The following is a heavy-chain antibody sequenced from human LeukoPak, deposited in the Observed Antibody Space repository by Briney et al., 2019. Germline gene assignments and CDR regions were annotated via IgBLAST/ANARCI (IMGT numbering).Heavy chain of an antibody. CDR3: ARDKEVVGGLDY. Sequence: ASVKVSCKASGYTFTSYDINWVRQATGQGLEWMGWISAYNGNTNYAQKLQGRVTMTTDTSTSTAYMELRSLRSDDTAVYYCARDKEVVGGLDYWGQGTLVTVSS. V-gene: IGHV1-18*01. CDR1: GYTFTSYD. J-gene: IGHJ4*02. D-gene: IGHD2-15*01. CDR2: ISAYNGNT.